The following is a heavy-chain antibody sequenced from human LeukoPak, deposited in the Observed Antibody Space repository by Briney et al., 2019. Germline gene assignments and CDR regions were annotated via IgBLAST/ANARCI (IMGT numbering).Heavy chain of an antibody. CDR1: GFTFSSYW. CDR2: IKQDGSEK. V-gene: IGHV3-7*01. J-gene: IGHJ4*02. D-gene: IGHD6-6*01. Sequence: GGSLRLSCAASGFTFSSYWMSWVRQAPGKGLEWVANIKQDGSEKYYVDSVKDRFTISRDNAKNSLYLQMNSLRAEDTAVYYCARTRSSGGLYYFDYWGQGTLVTVSS. CDR3: ARTRSSGGLYYFDY.